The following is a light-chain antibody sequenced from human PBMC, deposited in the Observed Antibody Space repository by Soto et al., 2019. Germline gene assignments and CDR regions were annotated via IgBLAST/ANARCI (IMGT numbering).Light chain of an antibody. J-gene: IGKJ3*01. CDR3: QQYGSSPPFT. Sequence: ETVLTQSPGTLSLSPGERATLSCRASQIVTNNSLAWFQKKTGQAPRLLIYSASSRATGIPDRFSGSRSGTDFTLAISRLEPEDFAVYYCQQYGSSPPFTFGPGTKVDIK. CDR2: SAS. V-gene: IGKV3-20*01. CDR1: QIVTNNS.